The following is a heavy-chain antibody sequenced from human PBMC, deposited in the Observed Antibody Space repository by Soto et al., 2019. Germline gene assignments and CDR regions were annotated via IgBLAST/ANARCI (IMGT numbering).Heavy chain of an antibody. J-gene: IGHJ6*02. V-gene: IGHV4-61*01. Sequence: QVQLQESGPGLLKASETLSLTCSDSGGSVRSGNHFWNWIRQPPGRGLEWLGYMYYTGVTNYNPSLKSRVSMSVDTSKDQFSLNLTSLTAADTAVYYCARGGEPLGYYGLDVWGQGTTVTVSS. CDR3: ARGGEPLGYYGLDV. CDR1: GGSVRSGNHF. CDR2: MYYTGVT.